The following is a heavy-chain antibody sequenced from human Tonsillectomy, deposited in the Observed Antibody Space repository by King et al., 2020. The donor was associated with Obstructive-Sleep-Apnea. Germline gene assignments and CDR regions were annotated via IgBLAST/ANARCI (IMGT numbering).Heavy chain of an antibody. CDR2: IYYSGST. V-gene: IGHV4-39*01. CDR3: ARHRITMIVDDACDI. CDR1: GGSISSSRYY. J-gene: IGHJ3*02. D-gene: IGHD3-22*01. Sequence: LQLQASGPGLVPPSEPLSLTCPVSGGSISSSRYYWGWIRQPPGKGLEWIGRIYYSGSTYYNPSLQSRVTISVDTSTNQFSLTLRSVTAADTAVYYCARHRITMIVDDACDIGGQGTMVTVSS.